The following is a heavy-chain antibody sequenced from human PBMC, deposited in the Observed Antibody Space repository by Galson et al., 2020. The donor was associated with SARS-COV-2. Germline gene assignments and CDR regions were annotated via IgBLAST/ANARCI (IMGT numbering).Heavy chain of an antibody. D-gene: IGHD3-22*01. CDR2: ISWNSGSI. CDR1: GFTFDDYA. CDR3: AKISSGDYYGMDV. V-gene: IGHV3-9*01. J-gene: IGHJ6*02. Sequence: GGSLRLSCAASGFTFDDYAMHWVRQAPGKGLEWVSGISWNSGSIGYADSVKGRFTISRDNAKNSLYLQMNSLRAEDTALYYCAKISSGDYYGMDVWGQGTTVTVSS.